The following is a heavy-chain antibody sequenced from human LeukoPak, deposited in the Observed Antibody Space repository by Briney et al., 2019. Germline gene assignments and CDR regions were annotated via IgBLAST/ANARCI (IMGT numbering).Heavy chain of an antibody. J-gene: IGHJ6*02. CDR2: ISGSGGST. V-gene: IGHV3-23*01. CDR3: AKNRVTNYYYYGMDV. Sequence: PGGSLRLSCAASGFTFSSYAMSWVRQAPGKGLEWVSAISGSGGSTYSADSVKGRFTISRDNSKNTLYLQMNSLRAEDTAVYYCAKNRVTNYYYYGMDVWGQGTTVTVSS. D-gene: IGHD4-17*01. CDR1: GFTFSSYA.